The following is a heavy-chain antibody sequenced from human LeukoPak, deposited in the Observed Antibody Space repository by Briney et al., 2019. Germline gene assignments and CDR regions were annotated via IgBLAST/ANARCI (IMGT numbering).Heavy chain of an antibody. D-gene: IGHD3-10*01. CDR3: ARVSWWFGELL. CDR2: ITHSGST. V-gene: IGHV4-34*01. CDR1: GGSFSGYY. J-gene: IGHJ4*02. Sequence: SETLSLTCAVYGGSFSGYYWSWIRQPPGKGLEWIGEITHSGSTNYNPSLKSRVTISVDTSKNQFSLKLSSVTAADTAVYYCARVSWWFGELLWGQGTLVTVSS.